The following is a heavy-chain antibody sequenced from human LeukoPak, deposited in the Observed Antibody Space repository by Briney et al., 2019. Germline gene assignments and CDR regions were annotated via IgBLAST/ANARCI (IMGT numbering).Heavy chain of an antibody. Sequence: SVKVSCKASGLTFTNSAVQWVRQARGQRLEWIGWIVVGSGNTKYAQKFQERITITRDMSTSTAYMELSSLRSEDTAMYYCAADRGYCDGDCLGVWGQGTTVTVSS. CDR2: IVVGSGNT. CDR3: AADRGYCDGDCLGV. V-gene: IGHV1-58*01. CDR1: GLTFTNSA. D-gene: IGHD2-21*02. J-gene: IGHJ6*02.